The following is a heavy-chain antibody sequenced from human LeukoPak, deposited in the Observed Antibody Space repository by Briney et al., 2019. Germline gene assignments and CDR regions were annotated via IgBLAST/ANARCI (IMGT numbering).Heavy chain of an antibody. Sequence: GGSLRLSCAASGFTFSTYGMHWVRQAPGKGLEWVAVIWHDGSIKYYADSVKGRLTISRDNSKNTLYLQMNSLRDEDTAVYYCARAVGPFDIWGLGT. CDR3: ARAVGPFDI. V-gene: IGHV3-33*01. CDR2: IWHDGSIK. CDR1: GFTFSTYG. J-gene: IGHJ3*02.